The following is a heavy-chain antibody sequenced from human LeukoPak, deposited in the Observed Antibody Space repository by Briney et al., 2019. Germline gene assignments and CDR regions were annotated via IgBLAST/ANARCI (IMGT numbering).Heavy chain of an antibody. Sequence: GESLKISCNCSCYSFTSYWIGLVRQMPGKGLEWMGIIYPGDSDTRYSPSFQGQVTISADKSISTAYLQWSSLKASDTAMYYCATRLGARVDYWGQGTLVTVSS. D-gene: IGHD3-16*01. CDR1: CYSFTSYW. CDR3: ATRLGARVDY. J-gene: IGHJ4*02. V-gene: IGHV5-51*01. CDR2: IYPGDSDT.